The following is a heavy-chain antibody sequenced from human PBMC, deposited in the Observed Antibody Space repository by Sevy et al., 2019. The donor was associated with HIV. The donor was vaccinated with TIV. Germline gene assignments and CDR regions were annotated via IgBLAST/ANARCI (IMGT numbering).Heavy chain of an antibody. CDR1: GASISSGGYS. Sequence: SETLSLTCAVSGASISSGGYSWNWIRQPPGKGLEWMGYIFQGGATYYIPSLQSRVTISVDMSKNKFSLNLRSLTVSDTAVYYCAGGRVGDTSRYYGAFDVWGQGTTVTVSS. CDR2: IFQGGAT. J-gene: IGHJ3*01. D-gene: IGHD6-13*01. V-gene: IGHV4-30-2*01. CDR3: AGGRVGDTSRYYGAFDV.